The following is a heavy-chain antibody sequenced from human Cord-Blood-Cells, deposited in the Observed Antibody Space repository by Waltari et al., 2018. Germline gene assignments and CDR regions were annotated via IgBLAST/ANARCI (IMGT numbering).Heavy chain of an antibody. CDR3: ARLGDTILGTLDY. J-gene: IGHJ4*02. V-gene: IGHV1-8*03. Sequence: QVQLVQSGAEVKKPGASVKVSCKTSGYTFPSYDINWVLQATGQGLEWMGWMNPNSGNTGYAQKFQGRVTITRNTSISTAYMELSSLRSEDTAVYYCARLGDTILGTLDYWGQGTLVTVSS. D-gene: IGHD7-27*01. CDR1: GYTFPSYD. CDR2: MNPNSGNT.